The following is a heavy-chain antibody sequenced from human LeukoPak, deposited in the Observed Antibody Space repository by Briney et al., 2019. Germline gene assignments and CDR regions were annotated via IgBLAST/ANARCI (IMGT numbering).Heavy chain of an antibody. Sequence: ASVKVSCKASGGTFNSYALSWARQAPGQGLEWMGGIIPIFGTANYAQKFQGRVTITADKSTRTAYMELSSLRSEDTAVYYCARGGYYYDSGGYYYGPFDYWGQGALVTVSS. CDR1: GGTFNSYA. CDR2: IIPIFGTA. V-gene: IGHV1-69*06. D-gene: IGHD3-22*01. J-gene: IGHJ4*02. CDR3: ARGGYYYDSGGYYYGPFDY.